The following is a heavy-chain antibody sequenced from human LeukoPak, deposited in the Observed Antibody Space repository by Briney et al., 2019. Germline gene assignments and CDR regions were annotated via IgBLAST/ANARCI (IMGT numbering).Heavy chain of an antibody. Sequence: GESLKISCKVSGYSFTSYCIGWVRQMPGKGLEWMGIIYPGDSDTRYSPSFQGQVTISADKSIRTAYLQWSSLKASDTAMYYCARLLNYYGSGTYYKKHYFDYWGQGTLVTVSS. CDR3: ARLLNYYGSGTYYKKHYFDY. D-gene: IGHD3-10*01. CDR2: IYPGDSDT. V-gene: IGHV5-51*01. J-gene: IGHJ4*02. CDR1: GYSFTSYC.